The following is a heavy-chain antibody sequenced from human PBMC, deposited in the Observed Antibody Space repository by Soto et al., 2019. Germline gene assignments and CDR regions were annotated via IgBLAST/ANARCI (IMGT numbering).Heavy chain of an antibody. CDR3: ARADYEILTGSYAMDV. CDR1: DDFISSYY. J-gene: IGHJ6*02. V-gene: IGHV4-4*07. CDR2: VSTNGAT. D-gene: IGHD3-9*01. Sequence: LTCTVSDDFISSYYWNWIRQPAGKGLEWIGRVSTNGATNYNPSLESRVTMSVDTSKNQFSLKLTSVTAADTAVYFCARADYEILTGSYAMDVWGQGTTVTVSS.